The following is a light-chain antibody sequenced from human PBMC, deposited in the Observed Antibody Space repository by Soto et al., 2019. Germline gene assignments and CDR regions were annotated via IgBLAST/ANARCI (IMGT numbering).Light chain of an antibody. Sequence: EIVMTQSPATLSVSPGERATLSCRAGQNIHTNLAWYQQKPGQAPRLLFYGASTGATGITARFSGSGSGTEFTLTISSLQSEDFAVYYCQQYENWPRTFGQGTKVDI. CDR1: QNIHTN. CDR3: QQYENWPRT. V-gene: IGKV3-15*01. CDR2: GAS. J-gene: IGKJ1*01.